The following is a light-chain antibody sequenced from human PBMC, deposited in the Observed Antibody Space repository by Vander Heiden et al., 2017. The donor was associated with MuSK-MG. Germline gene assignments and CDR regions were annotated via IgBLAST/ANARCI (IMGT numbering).Light chain of an antibody. CDR2: GKN. CDR1: SLRSYY. J-gene: IGLJ2*01. CDR3: NSRDSSGNHPGV. Sequence: SSELTQDPAVSVALGQTVRITCQGDSLRSYYASWYQQKPGQAPVLVIYGKNNRPSGIPDRFSGSSSGNTASLTITGAQAEEEADYYCNSRDSSGNHPGVFGGGTKLTVL. V-gene: IGLV3-19*01.